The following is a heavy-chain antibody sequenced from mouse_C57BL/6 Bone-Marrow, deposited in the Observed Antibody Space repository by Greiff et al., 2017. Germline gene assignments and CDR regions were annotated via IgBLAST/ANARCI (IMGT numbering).Heavy chain of an antibody. J-gene: IGHJ3*01. V-gene: IGHV5-4*01. CDR1: GFTFSSYA. CDR2: ISDGGSYT. Sequence: EVQVVESGGGLVKPGGSLKLSCAASGFTFSSYAMSWVRQTPEKRLEWVATISDGGSYTSYPDNVKGRFTISRDNAKNNLYLQMSHLKSEDTAMYYGAREDYEAFSWFAYWGQGTLVTVSA. CDR3: AREDYEAFSWFAY. D-gene: IGHD2-4*01.